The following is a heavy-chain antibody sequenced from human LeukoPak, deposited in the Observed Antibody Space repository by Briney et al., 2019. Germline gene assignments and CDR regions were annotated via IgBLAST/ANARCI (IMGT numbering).Heavy chain of an antibody. D-gene: IGHD4-23*01. Sequence: GASVKVSCKASGYTFTEYYMHWVRQAPGQGLEWMGVINPSGGGTSYAQKFQGRVTMTRDTSTATVYMNLSSLRSEDTAVYYCARGYYGGLAWCDYWGQGTLVTVSS. CDR1: GYTFTEYY. CDR2: INPSGGGT. J-gene: IGHJ4*02. V-gene: IGHV1-46*01. CDR3: ARGYYGGLAWCDY.